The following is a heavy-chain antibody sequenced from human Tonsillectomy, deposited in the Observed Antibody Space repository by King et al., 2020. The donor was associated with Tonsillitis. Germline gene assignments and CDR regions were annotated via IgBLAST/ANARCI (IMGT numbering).Heavy chain of an antibody. Sequence: VQLVESGGGLVKSGGSLRLSCAASGFTFSYFWMSWVRQAPGKGLEWVGRIRGKPDGGTSDYAAPVKGRFTISRDDSKNTLYLQMTSLKTDDTALYYCTTLRLTALHAFDFWGQGTMVTVSS. CDR1: GFTFSYFW. CDR3: TTLRLTALHAFDF. D-gene: IGHD4/OR15-4a*01. V-gene: IGHV3-15*01. CDR2: IRGKPDGGTS. J-gene: IGHJ3*01.